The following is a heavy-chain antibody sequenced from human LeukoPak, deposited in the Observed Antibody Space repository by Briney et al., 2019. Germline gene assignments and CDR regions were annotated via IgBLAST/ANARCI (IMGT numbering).Heavy chain of an antibody. CDR1: GGSISSGGYY. D-gene: IGHD2-15*01. Sequence: SQTLSLTCTVSGGSISSGGYYWSWIRQHPGKGLEWIGYIYYSGSTHYNPSLKSRVTISVDTSKNQFSLKLSSVTAADTAVYYCARDSPRTPPLGYCSGGSCYDNAFDIWGQGTMVTVSS. J-gene: IGHJ3*02. CDR3: ARDSPRTPPLGYCSGGSCYDNAFDI. CDR2: IYYSGST. V-gene: IGHV4-31*03.